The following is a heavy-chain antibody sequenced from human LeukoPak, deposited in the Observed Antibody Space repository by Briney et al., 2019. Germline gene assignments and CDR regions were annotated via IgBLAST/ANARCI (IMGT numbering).Heavy chain of an antibody. CDR1: GGSFSGYY. J-gene: IGHJ5*02. V-gene: IGHV4-34*01. CDR3: ARIVVMTRKFDP. Sequence: SETLSLTCAVYGGSFSGYYWSWIRQPPGKGLEWIGEINHSGSTNYNPSLKSRVTISVDTSKNQFSLKLSSVTAADTAVYYCARIVVMTRKFDPWGQGTLVTVSS. D-gene: IGHD3-22*01. CDR2: INHSGST.